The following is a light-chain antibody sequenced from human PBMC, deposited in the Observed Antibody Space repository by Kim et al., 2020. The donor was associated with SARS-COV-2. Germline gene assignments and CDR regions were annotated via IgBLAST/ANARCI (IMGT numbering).Light chain of an antibody. CDR3: KQYGSSPPWT. V-gene: IGKV3-20*01. J-gene: IGKJ1*01. CDR1: QSFSSSY. Sequence: PGERATLSCRASQSFSSSYLAWYQQKPGQAPRLLIYGASSRATGIPDRCSGSGSGTDFTLTISRLEPEDFAVYYCKQYGSSPPWTFGQVTKVDIK. CDR2: GAS.